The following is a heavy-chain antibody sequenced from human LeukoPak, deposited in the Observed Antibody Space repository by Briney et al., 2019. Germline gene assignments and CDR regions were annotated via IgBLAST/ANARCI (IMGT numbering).Heavy chain of an antibody. CDR1: GFTFSSYA. CDR3: AKTGGNYGDSPYYYYYMDV. CDR2: ISGSGGST. D-gene: IGHD4-17*01. J-gene: IGHJ6*03. V-gene: IGHV3-23*01. Sequence: GGSLRLSCAASGFTFSSYAMSWVRQAPGKGLEWVSAISGSGGSTYYAASVKGRFTISRDNSKNTLYLQMNSLRAEDTAVYYCAKTGGNYGDSPYYYYYMDVWGKGTTVTVSS.